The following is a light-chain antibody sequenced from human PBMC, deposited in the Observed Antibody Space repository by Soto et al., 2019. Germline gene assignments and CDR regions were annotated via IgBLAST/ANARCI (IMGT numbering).Light chain of an antibody. V-gene: IGKV1D-12*01. Sequence: DIQMTQSPSSVSTSVGDRVTSTCRASQDIENWLAWYQQKPGKAPKLLIYAASNLQSGVPSRFSGSGSGTHFTLTISGLQPEDVATYYCQQASGFPLTFGQGTRLEIK. J-gene: IGKJ5*01. CDR1: QDIENW. CDR3: QQASGFPLT. CDR2: AAS.